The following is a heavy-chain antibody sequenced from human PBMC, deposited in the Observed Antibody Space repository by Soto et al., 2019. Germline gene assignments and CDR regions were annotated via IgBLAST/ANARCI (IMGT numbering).Heavy chain of an antibody. D-gene: IGHD1-26*01. CDR3: ARDRDPIVGATRRRYSLWFDP. CDR1: GYTFTGYY. Sequence: ASVKVSCKASGYTFTGYYMHWVRQAPGQGLEWMGWINPNSGGTNYAQKFQGWVTMTRDTSISTAYMELSRLRSDDTAAYYCARDRDPIVGATRRRYSLWFDPWGQGTLVTVSS. J-gene: IGHJ5*02. V-gene: IGHV1-2*04. CDR2: INPNSGGT.